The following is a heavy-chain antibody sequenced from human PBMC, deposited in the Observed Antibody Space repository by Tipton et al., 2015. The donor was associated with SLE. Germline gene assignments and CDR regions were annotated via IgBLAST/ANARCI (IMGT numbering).Heavy chain of an antibody. CDR1: GYTFNRYW. V-gene: IGHV3-74*01. CDR3: ARAHYDFRSYNLDY. CDR2: INTDGSGK. J-gene: IGHJ4*02. D-gene: IGHD3-3*01. Sequence: SLRLSCEGSGYTFNRYWMHWVRQAPGKGLVWVSRINTDGSGKDYAESVKGRFTISRGNAKNTLYLQMNSLRAEDTAVYYCARAHYDFRSYNLDYWGQGTLVTVSS.